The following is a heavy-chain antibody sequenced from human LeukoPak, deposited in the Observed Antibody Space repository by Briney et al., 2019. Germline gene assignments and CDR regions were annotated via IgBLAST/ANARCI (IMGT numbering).Heavy chain of an antibody. V-gene: IGHV3-33*01. CDR1: GFTFSTYG. Sequence: GGSLRLPCAASGFTFSTYGMHWVRQAPGKGLEWLAVIWYDGSNIYYADSLKGRFAISRDNSRNTLYLLLNSLRAEDTAVYYCARARGNYDISSFSALDYWGQGTLVTVSS. CDR2: IWYDGSNI. J-gene: IGHJ4*02. D-gene: IGHD3-22*01. CDR3: ARARGNYDISSFSALDY.